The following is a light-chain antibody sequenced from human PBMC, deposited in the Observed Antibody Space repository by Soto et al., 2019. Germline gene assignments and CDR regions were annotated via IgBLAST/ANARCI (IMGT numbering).Light chain of an antibody. V-gene: IGKV3-11*01. CDR3: QQRSNWPQIT. J-gene: IGKJ5*01. CDR1: QSVSSY. Sequence: EIVLTQSPATLSLSAGERPTPSCRASQSVSSYLAWYQQKPGQAPRLLIYDASNRATGIPARFSGSGSGTDFTLTISSLEPEDFAVYYCQQRSNWPQITFGQGTRLEIK. CDR2: DAS.